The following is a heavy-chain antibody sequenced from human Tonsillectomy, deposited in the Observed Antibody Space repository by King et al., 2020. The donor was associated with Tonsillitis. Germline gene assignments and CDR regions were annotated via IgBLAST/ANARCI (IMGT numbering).Heavy chain of an antibody. CDR3: AKAFGGSYPYSFFDS. CDR1: GFIFGDYG. CDR2: ISWNSDTI. Sequence: VQLVESGGGLVQPGRSLRLSCAASGFIFGDYGMHWVRQAPGKGLEWVSSISWNSDTIAHADSVEGRFTISRDNAKNSLYLHMNSLRPEDTAFYYCAKAFGGSYPYSFFDSWGQGALAAVSS. J-gene: IGHJ4*02. V-gene: IGHV3-9*01. D-gene: IGHD1-26*01.